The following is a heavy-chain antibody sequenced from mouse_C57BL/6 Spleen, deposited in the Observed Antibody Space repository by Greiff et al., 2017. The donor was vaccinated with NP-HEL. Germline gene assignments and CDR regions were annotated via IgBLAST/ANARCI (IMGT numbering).Heavy chain of an antibody. D-gene: IGHD4-1*01. CDR3: ASNWVFDY. CDR2: IYPGDGDT. Sequence: QVQLKESGPELVKPGASVKISCKASGYAFSSSWMNWVKQRPGKGLEWIGRIYPGDGDTNYNGKFKGKATLTADKSSSTAYMQLSSLTSEDSAVYFCASNWVFDYWGQGTTLTVSS. V-gene: IGHV1-82*01. J-gene: IGHJ2*01. CDR1: GYAFSSSW.